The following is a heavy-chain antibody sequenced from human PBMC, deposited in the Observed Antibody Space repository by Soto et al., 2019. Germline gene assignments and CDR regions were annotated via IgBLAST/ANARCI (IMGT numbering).Heavy chain of an antibody. J-gene: IGHJ5*02. Sequence: PSETLSRTCAFYGXXVNCXXLNWIRQPAGKVLEWIGEINHTGGTHYNPSLKSRVTLSVGTSKNQFSLRVSAVTAANRAVCYCATRITVFGLLIPPFDAWGQGTQVT. CDR2: INHTGGT. CDR3: ATRITVFGLLIPPFDA. V-gene: IGHV4-34*01. CDR1: GXXVNCXX. D-gene: IGHD3-3*01.